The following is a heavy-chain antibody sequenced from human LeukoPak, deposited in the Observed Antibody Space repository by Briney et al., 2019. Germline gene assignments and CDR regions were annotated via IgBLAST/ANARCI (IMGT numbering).Heavy chain of an antibody. D-gene: IGHD2-2*01. CDR3: ARFFHCSSTSCYTEGTTS. CDR2: ISAYNGNT. V-gene: IGHV1-18*01. CDR1: GYTFTSYG. Sequence: ASVKVSCKASGYTFTSYGISWVRQAPGQGLEWMGWISAYNGNTNYAQKLQGRVTMTTDTSTSTAYMELRSLRSDDTAVYYCARFFHCSSTSCYTEGTTSWGQGTLVTVSS. J-gene: IGHJ4*02.